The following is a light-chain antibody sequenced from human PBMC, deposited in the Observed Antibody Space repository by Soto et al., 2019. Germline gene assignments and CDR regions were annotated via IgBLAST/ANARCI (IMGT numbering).Light chain of an antibody. Sequence: QSVLTQPASVSGSPGQSITISCTGTSSDVGSYSLVSWYQQHPGKAPKLMIYEGSKRPSGVSNRFSGSKSGNTASLTISGLQDEDEADYYCSSYAGNSTFGVFGSGTKVTVL. CDR1: SSDVGSYSL. CDR2: EGS. J-gene: IGLJ1*01. V-gene: IGLV2-23*03. CDR3: SSYAGNSTFGV.